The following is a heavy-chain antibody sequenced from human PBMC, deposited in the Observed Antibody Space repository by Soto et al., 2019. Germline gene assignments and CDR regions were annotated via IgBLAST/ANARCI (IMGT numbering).Heavy chain of an antibody. J-gene: IGHJ4*02. Sequence: GGSLRLSCAASGFTFSNAWMSWVRQAPGKGLEWVGRIKSKTDGGTTDYAAPVKGRFTISRDDSKNTLYLQMNSLKTEDTAVYYCTTGSSGYPYYFDYWGQGTLVTVSS. CDR1: GFTFSNAW. V-gene: IGHV3-15*01. CDR3: TTGSSGYPYYFDY. D-gene: IGHD3-22*01. CDR2: IKSKTDGGTT.